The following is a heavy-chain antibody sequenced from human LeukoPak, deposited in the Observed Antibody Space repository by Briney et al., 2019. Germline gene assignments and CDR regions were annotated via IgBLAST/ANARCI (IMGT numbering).Heavy chain of an antibody. V-gene: IGHV4-59*01. J-gene: IGHJ4*02. CDR1: GGYNSSYY. D-gene: IGHD3-16*02. Sequence: SETLYLTCTDSGGYNSSYYWSWIRQPPGKGLEWIGYIYYSGSTNYNPSLKSRVTISVDTSKNQFSLKLSSVTAADTAVYYCARGHDYVWGSYRTTFDYWGQGTLVTVSS. CDR2: IYYSGST. CDR3: ARGHDYVWGSYRTTFDY.